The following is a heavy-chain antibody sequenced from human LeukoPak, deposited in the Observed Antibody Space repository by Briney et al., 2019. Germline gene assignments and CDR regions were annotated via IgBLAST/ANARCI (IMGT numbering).Heavy chain of an antibody. CDR2: IKKDRSKK. V-gene: IGHV3-7*01. J-gene: IGHJ4*02. CDR3: ARQQVQNPSHYFDY. Sequence: GGSLRLSCAASGFTFSSYWMTWVRQAPGKGLEWMATIKKDRSKKYYADSVKGRFTIPRDKAESPLDLHLNSLRADDTAVYYCARQQVQNPSHYFDYWGQGTLVTVSS. CDR1: GFTFSSYW. D-gene: IGHD6-13*01.